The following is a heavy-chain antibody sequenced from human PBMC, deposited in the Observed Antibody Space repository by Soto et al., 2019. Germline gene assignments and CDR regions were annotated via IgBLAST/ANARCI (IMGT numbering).Heavy chain of an antibody. D-gene: IGHD3-3*01. CDR2: ISSNGGST. V-gene: IGHV3-64D*08. CDR1: GFTFSSYA. J-gene: IGHJ4*02. Sequence: PGGSLRLSCAASGFTFSSYAMHWVRQAPGKGLEYVSAISSNGGSTYYADSVKGRFTISRDNSKNTLYLQMSSLRAEDTAVYYCVKGLQGLLLEWFADTPSNDYWGQGTLVTVSS. CDR3: VKGLQGLLLEWFADTPSNDY.